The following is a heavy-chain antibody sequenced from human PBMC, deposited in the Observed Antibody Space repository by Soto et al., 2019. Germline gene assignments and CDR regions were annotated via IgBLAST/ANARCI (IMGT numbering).Heavy chain of an antibody. D-gene: IGHD5-12*01. CDR1: GITSTTYA. Sequence: QVQLVQSGAEVKKPGASVKVSCKASGITSTTYAIHWVRQVPGQGLEWMGWINTGNGNTRYSQRFLGRVSLTTDTYASTASMDLSSLTSEDTAVYYCARAISGYVTWGQGTLITVSS. V-gene: IGHV1-3*04. J-gene: IGHJ5*02. CDR3: ARAISGYVT. CDR2: INTGNGNT.